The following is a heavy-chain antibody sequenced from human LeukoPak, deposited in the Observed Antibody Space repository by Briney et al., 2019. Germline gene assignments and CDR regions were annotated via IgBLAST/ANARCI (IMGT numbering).Heavy chain of an antibody. CDR2: INHSGST. D-gene: IGHD3-22*01. CDR3: ARDSSSGYYPNFDY. CDR1: GGSFSGYY. V-gene: IGHV4-34*01. Sequence: SETLSPTCAVYGGSFSGYYWSWIRQPPGKGLEWIGEINHSGSTNYNPSLKSRVTISVDTSKNQFSLKLSSVTAADTAVYYCARDSSSGYYPNFDYWGQGTLVTVSS. J-gene: IGHJ4*02.